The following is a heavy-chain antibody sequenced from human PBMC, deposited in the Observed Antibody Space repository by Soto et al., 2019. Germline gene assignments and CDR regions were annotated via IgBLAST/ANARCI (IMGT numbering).Heavy chain of an antibody. V-gene: IGHV3-21*01. CDR2: ISSSSSYI. Sequence: GGSLRLSCAASGFTFSSYSMNWVRQAPGKGLEWVSSISSSSSYIYYADSVKGRFTISRDNAKNSLYLQMNSLRAEDTAVYYCARDLLGVVITPYYYYYYGMDVWGQGTTVTVSS. CDR1: GFTFSSYS. J-gene: IGHJ6*02. CDR3: ARDLLGVVITPYYYYYYGMDV. D-gene: IGHD3-3*01.